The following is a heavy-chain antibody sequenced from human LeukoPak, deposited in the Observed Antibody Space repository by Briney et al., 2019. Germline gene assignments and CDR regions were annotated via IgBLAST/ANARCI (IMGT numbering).Heavy chain of an antibody. CDR2: IYYTGST. V-gene: IGHV4-61*01. CDR1: GGSVSSGSYY. J-gene: IGHJ4*02. Sequence: SETLSLTCTVSGGSVSSGSYYWSWIRQPPGKGLEWIGYIYYTGSTNYNPSLKSRVTMSVDTSKNQFSLKLSSVTAADTAVYYCARGHRSGWYYFDYWGQGTLVTVSS. D-gene: IGHD6-19*01. CDR3: ARGHRSGWYYFDY.